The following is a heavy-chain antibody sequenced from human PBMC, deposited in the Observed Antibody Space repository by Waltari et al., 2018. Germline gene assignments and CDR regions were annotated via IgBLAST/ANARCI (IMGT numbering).Heavy chain of an antibody. V-gene: IGHV4-4*02. CDR3: ASHVSERGQRGFDN. CDR2: IHNGGTI. J-gene: IGHJ4*02. Sequence: QVHLEESGPGLVETSGTLSLTCTVSGGFLSSNWWSWVSQPPTKRLEWIGEIHNGGTIHYKTSLQSRVTISRDNSRNQFSLRLYSVAAADTATYYCASHVSERGQRGFDNWGQGILVTVSS. CDR1: GGFLSSNW.